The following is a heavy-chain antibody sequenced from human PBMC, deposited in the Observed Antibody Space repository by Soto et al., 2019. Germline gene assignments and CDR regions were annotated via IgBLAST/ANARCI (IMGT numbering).Heavy chain of an antibody. Sequence: QITLKESGPTLVKPTQTLTLTCTFSGFSLSTSGVGVGWIRQPPGKALEWLALIYWNDDKRYSPSLKSRLTTTNGTSKNQMVLTMTSMDPVDTATYFGANIVYGRSGYYVPDAFDIWVQGTRVTVSS. V-gene: IGHV2-5*01. D-gene: IGHD3-22*01. CDR2: IYWNDDK. CDR3: ANIVYGRSGYYVPDAFDI. J-gene: IGHJ3*02. CDR1: GFSLSTSGVG.